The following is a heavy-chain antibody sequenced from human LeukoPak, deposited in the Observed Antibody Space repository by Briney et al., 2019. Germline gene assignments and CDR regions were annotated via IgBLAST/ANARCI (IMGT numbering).Heavy chain of an antibody. D-gene: IGHD3-22*01. CDR2: IYSSGST. CDR3: ARESVYRDRSGYNDYFDY. J-gene: IGHJ4*02. CDR1: GGSISSGSYY. V-gene: IGHV4-61*02. Sequence: SETLSLTCTVSGGSISSGSYYWSWIRQPAGKGLEWIGRIYSSGSTNYNPSLKSRVTISVDTSKNQFSLKLSSVIAADTAVYYCARESVYRDRSGYNDYFDYWGQGTLVTVSS.